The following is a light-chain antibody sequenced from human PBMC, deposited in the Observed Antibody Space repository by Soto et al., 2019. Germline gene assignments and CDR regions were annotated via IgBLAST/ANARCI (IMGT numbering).Light chain of an antibody. J-gene: IGKJ5*01. V-gene: IGKV3-15*01. Sequence: EVVMTQSPGTLSVSPGERATLSCRASQSVSSNLAWYQQKPGQAPRLLIYDASTRATAIPARFSGSGSGTEFTLTISSLQSEDFAVYYCQQYNKWPGITFCQGTRLEIK. CDR1: QSVSSN. CDR3: QQYNKWPGIT. CDR2: DAS.